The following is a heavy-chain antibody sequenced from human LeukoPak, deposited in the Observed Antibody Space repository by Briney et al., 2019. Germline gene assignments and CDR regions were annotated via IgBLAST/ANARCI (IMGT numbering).Heavy chain of an antibody. CDR2: IKQDGSEK. J-gene: IGHJ5*02. Sequence: PGGSLRLSCAASGFTFSPYWMTWVRQAPGKGLEWVANIKQDGSEKYYVDSVKGRFTISRDNAKNSLYLQMNSLRAEDTAVYYCARDLDYGSGTYYPWGQGTPVTVSS. D-gene: IGHD3-10*01. CDR3: ARDLDYGSGTYYP. CDR1: GFTFSPYW. V-gene: IGHV3-7*05.